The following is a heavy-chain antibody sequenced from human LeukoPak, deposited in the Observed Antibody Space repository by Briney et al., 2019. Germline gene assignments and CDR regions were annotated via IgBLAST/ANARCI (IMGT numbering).Heavy chain of an antibody. CDR1: GGSISSTSYY. Sequence: SETLSLTCTVSGGSISSTSYYWGWIRQPPGKGLEWIGSIYYSGSTYYNPSLKSRVTMSVDTSKNQFSLKLCSVTAADTAVYYCARGSSWYYFDYWGQGALVTVSS. D-gene: IGHD6-13*01. CDR2: IYYSGST. J-gene: IGHJ4*02. CDR3: ARGSSWYYFDY. V-gene: IGHV4-39*07.